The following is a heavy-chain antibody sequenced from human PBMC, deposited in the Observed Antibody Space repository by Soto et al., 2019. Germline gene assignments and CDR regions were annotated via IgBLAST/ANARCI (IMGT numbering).Heavy chain of an antibody. J-gene: IGHJ6*03. D-gene: IGHD4-17*01. CDR3: ARGTTVTTYYYYYMDV. CDR2: INPNSGGT. V-gene: IGHV1-2*04. Sequence: ASVKVSCTASGYTFTCYYMHWVRQAPGQGLEWMGWINPNSGGTNYAQKFQGWVTMTRDTSISTAYMELSRLRSDDTAVYYCARGTTVTTYYYYYMDVWGKGTTVTVSS. CDR1: GYTFTCYY.